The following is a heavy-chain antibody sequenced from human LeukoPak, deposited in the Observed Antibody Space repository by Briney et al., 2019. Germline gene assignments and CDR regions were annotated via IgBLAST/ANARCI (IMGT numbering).Heavy chain of an antibody. D-gene: IGHD5-12*01. CDR2: IKGDGTEK. Sequence: PGGSLRLSCAASGFTFNTYWMSWVRQAPGRGLEWVANIKGDGTEKYYVDSVKGRFTISRDNAKNSLFLHMNNVRAEDTAVYYCARDGATFSGYDWYYYMDVWGKGTTVTVSS. J-gene: IGHJ6*03. CDR1: GFTFNTYW. V-gene: IGHV3-7*01. CDR3: ARDGATFSGYDWYYYMDV.